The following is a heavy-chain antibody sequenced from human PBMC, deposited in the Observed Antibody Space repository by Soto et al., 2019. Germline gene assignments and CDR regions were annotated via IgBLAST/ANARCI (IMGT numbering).Heavy chain of an antibody. Sequence: SVKVSCKASGGTFSSYAISWVRQAPGQGLEWMGGIIPIFGTANYAQKFQGRVTITADKSTSTAYMELSSLRSEDTAVYYCARGLLRFLEWSHYYVMDVRGPGTTDPLSS. CDR3: ARGLLRFLEWSHYYVMDV. CDR1: GGTFSSYA. V-gene: IGHV1-69*06. J-gene: IGHJ6*02. CDR2: IIPIFGTA. D-gene: IGHD3-3*01.